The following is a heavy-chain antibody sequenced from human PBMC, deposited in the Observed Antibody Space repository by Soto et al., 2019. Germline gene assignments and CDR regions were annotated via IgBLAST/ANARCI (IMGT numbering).Heavy chain of an antibody. J-gene: IGHJ4*02. CDR1: GGSISGGNYF. V-gene: IGHV4-31*03. CDR3: ARGNPDISNHPLFDY. CDR2: ILNTGST. Sequence: SETLSLTCTVSGGSISGGNYFWSWIRQHPGKGLEWIGHILNTGSTYFNPSLKSRAAISVDTSKKQFSLKLTSVTAADTAVYYCARGNPDISNHPLFDYWGQGTLVTVSS. D-gene: IGHD4-4*01.